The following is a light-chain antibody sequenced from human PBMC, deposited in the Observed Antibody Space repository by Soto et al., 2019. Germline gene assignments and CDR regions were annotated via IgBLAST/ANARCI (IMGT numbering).Light chain of an antibody. V-gene: IGKV1-5*03. J-gene: IGKJ1*01. CDR2: MAS. CDR3: QQYNSYSRT. CDR1: QSISSS. Sequence: DIQMTQSPSTLSASVGDRVTITCRASQSISSSLAWYQQKPGKAPNLLIYMASSLESGVPSRFSGSGSGTEFTLTITSLQPDDFATYYGQQYNSYSRTFGQGTKVEIK.